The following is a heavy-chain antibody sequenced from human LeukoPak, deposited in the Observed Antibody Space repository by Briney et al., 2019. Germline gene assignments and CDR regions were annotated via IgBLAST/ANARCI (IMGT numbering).Heavy chain of an antibody. CDR1: GGSFSGYY. D-gene: IGHD3-10*01. CDR3: AKGHITMVRGYYYMDV. Sequence: SETLSLTCAVYGGSFSGYYWSWIRQPPGKGLEWIGEVNHSGGTNYNPSLKSRLTMSVDTSKNQFSLKLSSVTAADTAVYYCAKGHITMVRGYYYMDVWGKGTTVTISS. CDR2: VNHSGGT. J-gene: IGHJ6*03. V-gene: IGHV4-34*01.